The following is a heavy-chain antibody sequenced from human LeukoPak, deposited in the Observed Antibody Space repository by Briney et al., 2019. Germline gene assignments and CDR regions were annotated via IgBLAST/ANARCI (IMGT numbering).Heavy chain of an antibody. CDR1: GGSFSSYY. J-gene: IGHJ4*02. D-gene: IGHD7-27*01. CDR2: IYYSGST. Sequence: SETLSLTCAVYGGSFSSYYWSWIRQPPGKGLEWIGYIYYSGSTNYNPSLKSRVTISVDTSKNQFSLKLSSVTAADTAVYYCARDYSGEYYFDYWGQGTLVTVSS. CDR3: ARDYSGEYYFDY. V-gene: IGHV4-59*01.